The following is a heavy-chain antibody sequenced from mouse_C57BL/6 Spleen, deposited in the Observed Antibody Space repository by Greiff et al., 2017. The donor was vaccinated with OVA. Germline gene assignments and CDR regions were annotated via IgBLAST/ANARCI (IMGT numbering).Heavy chain of an antibody. CDR3: ARGLVDY. CDR1: GYTFTSYT. D-gene: IGHD4-1*01. CDR2: INPSSGYT. V-gene: IGHV1-4*01. Sequence: QVHVKQSGAELARPGASVKMSCKASGYTFTSYTMHWVKQRPGQGLEWIGYINPSSGYTKYNQKFKDKATLTADKSSSTAYMQLSSLTSEDSAVYYCARGLVDYWGQGTTLTVSS. J-gene: IGHJ2*01.